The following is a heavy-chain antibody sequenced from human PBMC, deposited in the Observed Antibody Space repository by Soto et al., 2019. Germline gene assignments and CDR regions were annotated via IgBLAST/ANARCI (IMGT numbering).Heavy chain of an antibody. J-gene: IGHJ2*01. CDR3: ARDCQGGSYLLCNWYFDL. Sequence: QVQLVESVGSLVKPGGSLRLSCAASGFTFSDYYMSWIRQAPGKGLEWVSYISSSSSYTNYADSVKGRFTISRDNAKNSLYLQMNSLRAEDTAVYYCARDCQGGSYLLCNWYFDLWGRGTLVTVSS. CDR1: GFTFSDYY. V-gene: IGHV3-11*05. D-gene: IGHD1-26*01. CDR2: ISSSSSYT.